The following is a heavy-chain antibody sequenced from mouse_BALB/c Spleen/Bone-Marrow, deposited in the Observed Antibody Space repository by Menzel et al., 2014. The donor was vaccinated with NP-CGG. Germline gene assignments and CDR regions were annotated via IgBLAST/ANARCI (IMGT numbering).Heavy chain of an antibody. CDR1: GFTFSSFG. CDR2: ISSGSSTI. J-gene: IGHJ4*01. CDR3: ARWRYGYAMDY. Sequence: EVKLMESGGGLVQPGGSRKLSCAASGFTFSSFGMHWVRQAPEKGLEWVAYISSGSSTIYYADTVKGRFTISRDNPKNTLFLQMTSLRSEDTAMYYCARWRYGYAMDYWRQGTSVTVSS. V-gene: IGHV5-17*02. D-gene: IGHD2-14*01.